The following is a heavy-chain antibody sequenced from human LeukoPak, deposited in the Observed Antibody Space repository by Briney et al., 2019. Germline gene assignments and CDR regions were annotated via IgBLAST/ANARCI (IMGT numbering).Heavy chain of an antibody. D-gene: IGHD1-1*01. J-gene: IGHJ4*02. CDR3: ARRAGTPQDFDY. CDR1: GGSISSYY. V-gene: IGHV4-59*08. Sequence: SETLSLTCTVSGGSISSYYWSWIRQPLGKGLEWIGYIYYSGSTNYNPSLKSRVTISVDTSKNQFSLQLSSVTAADTAVYYCARRAGTPQDFDYWGQGTLVTVSS. CDR2: IYYSGST.